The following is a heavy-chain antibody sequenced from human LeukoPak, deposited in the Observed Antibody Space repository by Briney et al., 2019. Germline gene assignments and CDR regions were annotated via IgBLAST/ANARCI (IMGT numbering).Heavy chain of an antibody. CDR3: ARDRAARRGFGELLLNY. CDR1: GYTFTSYY. D-gene: IGHD3-10*01. CDR2: INPSGGST. Sequence: ASVKVSCKASGYTFTSYYMHWVRQASGQGLEWMGIINPSGGSTSYAQKFQGRVTMTRDTSISTAYMELSRLRSDDTAVYYCARDRAARRGFGELLLNYWGQGTLVTVSS. V-gene: IGHV1-46*01. J-gene: IGHJ4*02.